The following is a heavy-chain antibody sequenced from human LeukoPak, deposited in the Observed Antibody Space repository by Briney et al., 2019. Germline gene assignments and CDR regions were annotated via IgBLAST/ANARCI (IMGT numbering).Heavy chain of an antibody. CDR2: INPNSGGT. CDR3: ASSSRPGYSYGYGLNMDV. D-gene: IGHD5-18*01. CDR1: GYTFTGYY. Sequence: ASVKVSCKASGYTFTGYYMHWVRQAPGQGLEWMAWINPNSGGTNYAQKFQGRVTMTRDTSISTAYMELSRLRSDDTAVYYCASSSRPGYSYGYGLNMDVWGQGTAVAVSS. V-gene: IGHV1-2*02. J-gene: IGHJ6*02.